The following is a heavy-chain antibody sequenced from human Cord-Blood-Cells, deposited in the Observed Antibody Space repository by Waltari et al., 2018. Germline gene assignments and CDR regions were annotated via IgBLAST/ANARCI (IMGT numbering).Heavy chain of an antibody. J-gene: IGHJ3*02. V-gene: IGHV1-8*01. CDR2: MNPNSGNT. CDR1: GSTFTSYD. Sequence: QVQLVQSGAEVKKPGASVKVSCKASGSTFTSYDINWLRQATGQGLDWMGWMNPNSGNTGYAQKFQGRVTMTRNTSISTAYMELSSLRSEDTAVYYCARGRVAAAGAFDIWGQGTMVTVSS. D-gene: IGHD6-13*01. CDR3: ARGRVAAAGAFDI.